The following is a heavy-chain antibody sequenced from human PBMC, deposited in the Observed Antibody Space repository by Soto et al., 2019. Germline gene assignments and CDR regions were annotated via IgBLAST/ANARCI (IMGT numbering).Heavy chain of an antibody. Sequence: QVQLQESGPGLVKPSETLSLTCTVSGGSISSYYWSWIRQPPGKGLEWIGYIYYSGSTNYNPSLKSRVTISVDTSKNQFSLKLSSVTAADTAVYYCAREKGEYSGYDYFDYWGQGTLVTVSS. CDR1: GGSISSYY. CDR3: AREKGEYSGYDYFDY. J-gene: IGHJ4*02. D-gene: IGHD5-12*01. V-gene: IGHV4-59*01. CDR2: IYYSGST.